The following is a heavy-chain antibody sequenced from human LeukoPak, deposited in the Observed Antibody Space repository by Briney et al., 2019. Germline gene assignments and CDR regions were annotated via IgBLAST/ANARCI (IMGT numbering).Heavy chain of an antibody. D-gene: IGHD2-2*01. CDR1: LFTFRICA. CDR2: ISNDRSNN. Sequence: VGGLRLSRVPSLFTFRICAMHGVRPAPARGGEGVTVISNDRSNNSFADSVEGRFSISCNNSKNTLYMQMNSLRADDTAVDYCARTYATTGLFYAFDIWGQGTMVTVSS. CDR3: ARTYATTGLFYAFDI. V-gene: IGHV3-30-3*01. J-gene: IGHJ3*02.